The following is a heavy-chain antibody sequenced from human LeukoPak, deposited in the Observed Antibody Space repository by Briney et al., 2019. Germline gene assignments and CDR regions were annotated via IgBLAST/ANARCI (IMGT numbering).Heavy chain of an antibody. CDR1: RLTLKRYG. CDR2: IWYDGSNE. D-gene: IGHD1-26*01. Sequence: GGSLSLLRGLSRLTLKRYGMHWARQAPGKGLEWVAVIWYDGSNEDYADSVKGRFTISRDISKRTVYLQMNTLRAEDTAVYYCSVNEYSGFDYWGQGTLVTVSS. CDR3: SVNEYSGFDY. J-gene: IGHJ4*02. V-gene: IGHV3-33*01.